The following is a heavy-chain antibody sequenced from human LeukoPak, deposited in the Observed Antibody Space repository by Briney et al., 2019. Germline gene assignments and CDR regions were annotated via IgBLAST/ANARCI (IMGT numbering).Heavy chain of an antibody. CDR1: GGSISSYY. Sequence: SETLSLTCTVSGGSISSYYWSWIRQPPGKGLEWIGYIYYSGSTNYNPSLKSRVTISVDTSKNQFSLKLSSVTAADTAVYYCARVSSWSNDAFDIWGQGTTVTVPS. CDR3: ARVSSWSNDAFDI. CDR2: IYYSGST. V-gene: IGHV4-59*01. J-gene: IGHJ3*02. D-gene: IGHD6-13*01.